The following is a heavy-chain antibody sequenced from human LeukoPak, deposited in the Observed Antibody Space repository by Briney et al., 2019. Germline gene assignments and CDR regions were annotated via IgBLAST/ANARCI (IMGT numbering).Heavy chain of an antibody. CDR1: GGSISSYY. J-gene: IGHJ4*02. V-gene: IGHV4-59*01. CDR3: ARDGQYSSSPPLGY. CDR2: IYYSGST. Sequence: SETLSLTCTVSGGSISSYYWSWIRQPPGKGLEWIGYIYYSGSTNYNPSLKSRVTISIDTSKNQFSLKMTSVTAADTAVYYCARDGQYSSSPPLGYWGQGALVTVSS. D-gene: IGHD6-19*01.